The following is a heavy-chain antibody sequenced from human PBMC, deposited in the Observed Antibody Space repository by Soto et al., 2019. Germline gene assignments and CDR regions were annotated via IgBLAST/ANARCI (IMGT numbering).Heavy chain of an antibody. CDR1: GFTFSSYS. CDR2: ISSSSSYI. J-gene: IGHJ6*02. CDR3: ARSLRVRGVIRYYYYGMDV. Sequence: LRLSCAASGFTFSSYSMNWVRQAPGKGLEWVSSISSSSSYIYYADSVKGRFTISRDNAKNSLYLQMNSLRAEDTAVYYCARSLRVRGVIRYYYYGMDVWGQGTTVTVSS. V-gene: IGHV3-21*01. D-gene: IGHD3-10*01.